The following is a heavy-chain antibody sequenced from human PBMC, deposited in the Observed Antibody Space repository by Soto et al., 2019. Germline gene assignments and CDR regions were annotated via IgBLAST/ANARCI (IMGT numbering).Heavy chain of an antibody. J-gene: IGHJ6*02. V-gene: IGHV1-2*02. CDR2: INPKFGDT. CDR1: GYTFTAYH. CDR3: ARNMDYYYGRGSGNGHGV. Sequence: QVRLVQSGAEVKEPGDSVRVSCEASGYTFTAYHIHWVRQAPGQGLEWMGWINPKFGDTGYAQAFQGRVFMTRDMSIGTVYMELSRLTSDDAAIYYCARNMDYYYGRGSGNGHGVWGQGTTVTVFS. D-gene: IGHD3-10*02.